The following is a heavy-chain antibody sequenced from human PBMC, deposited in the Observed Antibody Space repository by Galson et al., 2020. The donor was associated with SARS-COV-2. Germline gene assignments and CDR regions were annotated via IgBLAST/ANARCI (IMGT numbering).Heavy chain of an antibody. CDR1: GFTFTNAW. D-gene: IGHD1-20*01. CDR2: IKSKRDGGTT. CDR3: TTLSMSHMPVPITSTTV. V-gene: IGHV3-15*01. J-gene: IGHJ4*02. Sequence: GESLKISCAASGFTFTNAWMTWVRQAPGKGLEWVGRIKSKRDGGTTDYAAPVQGRFTISRDDSKNTLYLQMNSLKTGDTAVYYCTTLSMSHMPVPITSTTVWGQGTLVTVSS.